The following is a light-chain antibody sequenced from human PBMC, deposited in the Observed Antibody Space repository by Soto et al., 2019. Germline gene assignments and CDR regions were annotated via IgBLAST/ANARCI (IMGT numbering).Light chain of an antibody. Sequence: DIQMTQSPSSLSASVGDRVTITCRASQGIHNYLAWYRQKPGKVPELLISAASTLHSEVPFRFNGSGSGTDFTLTISSLQPEDVATYYCQKYNSAPWTFGQGTKVEIK. V-gene: IGKV1-27*01. J-gene: IGKJ1*01. CDR3: QKYNSAPWT. CDR2: AAS. CDR1: QGIHNY.